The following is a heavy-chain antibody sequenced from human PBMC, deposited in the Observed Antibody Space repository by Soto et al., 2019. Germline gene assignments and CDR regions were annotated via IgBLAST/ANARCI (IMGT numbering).Heavy chain of an antibody. CDR3: AKDLRYSSRWYGSYYYYGMDV. CDR1: GFTFSSYG. CDR2: ISYDGSNK. Sequence: PGGSLRLSCAASGFTFSSYGMHWVRQAPGKGLEWVAVISYDGSNKYYADSVKGRFTISRDNSKNTLYLQMNSLRAQDTAVYYCAKDLRYSSRWYGSYYYYGMDVWGQGTTVAVSS. D-gene: IGHD6-13*01. V-gene: IGHV3-30*18. J-gene: IGHJ6*02.